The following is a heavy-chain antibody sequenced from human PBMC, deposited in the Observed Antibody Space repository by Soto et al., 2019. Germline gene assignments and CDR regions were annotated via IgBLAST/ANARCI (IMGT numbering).Heavy chain of an antibody. CDR3: AKVAPLLWFGENDLVAFDI. CDR2: ISYDGSNK. Sequence: GESLKISCAASGFTFSSYGMHWVRQAPGKGLEWVAVISYDGSNKYYADSVKGRFTISRDNSKNTLYLQMNSLRAEDTAVYYCAKVAPLLWFGENDLVAFDIWGQGTMVTVSS. V-gene: IGHV3-30*18. J-gene: IGHJ3*02. D-gene: IGHD3-10*01. CDR1: GFTFSSYG.